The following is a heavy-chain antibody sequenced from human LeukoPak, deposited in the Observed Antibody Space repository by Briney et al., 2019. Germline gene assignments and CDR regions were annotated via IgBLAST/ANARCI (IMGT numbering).Heavy chain of an antibody. CDR3: ARDQRPGWGEYFQH. Sequence: GGSLRLSCAASEFTFRSYGMHWVRQAPGKGLEWVAVIWYDGSNKYYADSVKGRFTISRDNSKNTVYLQMNSLRVEDTAVYYCARDQRPGWGEYFQHWGQGTLVTVSS. CDR2: IWYDGSNK. CDR1: EFTFRSYG. D-gene: IGHD3-16*01. V-gene: IGHV3-33*01. J-gene: IGHJ1*01.